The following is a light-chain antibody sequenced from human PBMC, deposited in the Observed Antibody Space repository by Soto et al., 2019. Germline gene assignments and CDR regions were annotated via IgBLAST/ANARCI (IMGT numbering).Light chain of an antibody. Sequence: EIVMTQSPATLSVSPGESATLSCRASQSITNNLAWYQQKPGQPPRLLMYGASTRAAGIPARFSGSGSGTDFTLTISSLEPEDFAIYYCQQYNHWPLTFGGGTKVDIK. J-gene: IGKJ4*01. CDR2: GAS. V-gene: IGKV3D-15*01. CDR3: QQYNHWPLT. CDR1: QSITNN.